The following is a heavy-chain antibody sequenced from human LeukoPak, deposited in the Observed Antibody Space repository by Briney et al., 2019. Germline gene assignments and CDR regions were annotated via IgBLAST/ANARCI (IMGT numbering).Heavy chain of an antibody. CDR2: IKSKTDGGTT. CDR3: TTGRSGGSCPY. Sequence: GGSLRLSCAASGFTFTNAWMSWVRQAPGKELEWVGRIKSKTDGGTTDYAAPVKGRFTISRDDSKNTLYLEMNSLKIEDTAVYYCTTGRSGGSCPYWGQGTLVTVSS. D-gene: IGHD2-15*01. J-gene: IGHJ4*02. V-gene: IGHV3-15*01. CDR1: GFTFTNAW.